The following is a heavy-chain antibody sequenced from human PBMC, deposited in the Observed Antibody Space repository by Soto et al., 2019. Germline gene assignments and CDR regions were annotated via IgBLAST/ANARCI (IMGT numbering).Heavy chain of an antibody. CDR3: ARVKGDDSSGYYYGDAFDI. D-gene: IGHD3-22*01. J-gene: IGHJ3*02. CDR2: INHSGST. Sequence: NPSETLSLTCAVYGGSFSGYYWSWIRQPPGKGLEWIGEINHSGSTNYNPSLKSRVTISVDTSKNQFSLKLSSVTAADTAVYYCARVKGDDSSGYYYGDAFDIWGQGTMVTVSS. CDR1: GGSFSGYY. V-gene: IGHV4-34*01.